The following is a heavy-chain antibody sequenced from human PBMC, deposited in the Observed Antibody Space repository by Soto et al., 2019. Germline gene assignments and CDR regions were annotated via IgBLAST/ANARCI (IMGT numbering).Heavy chain of an antibody. CDR3: ANDHLETTVTTPSY. D-gene: IGHD4-17*01. CDR2: ISYDGNNK. V-gene: IGHV3-30*18. J-gene: IGHJ4*02. CDR1: GFTFSSYG. Sequence: VQLVESGGGVVQPGRSLRLSCAASGFTFSSYGMHWVRQAPGKGLEWVAVISYDGNNKYYADSVKGRFTISRDNFKNTLYLQMDSLRAEDTAMYYCANDHLETTVTTPSYWGQGTLVTVSS.